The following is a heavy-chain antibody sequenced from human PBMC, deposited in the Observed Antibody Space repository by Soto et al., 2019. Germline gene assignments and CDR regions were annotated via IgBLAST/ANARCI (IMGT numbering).Heavy chain of an antibody. CDR2: IYHTDST. Sequence: SETLSLTCVVSGGSTGRDYWGSWFRQPPGKGLQWIGDIYHTDSTNYNQSLKCQAAITVDRSKNRFSVKLASVTAADTAVYYCARNLRNHEDNWVDPWGQGTLVTVSS. CDR3: ARNLRNHEDNWVDP. V-gene: IGHV4-4*02. CDR1: GGSTGRDYW. J-gene: IGHJ5*02.